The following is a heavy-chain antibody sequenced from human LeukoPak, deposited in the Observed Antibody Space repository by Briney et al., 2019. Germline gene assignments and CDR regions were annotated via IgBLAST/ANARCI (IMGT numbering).Heavy chain of an antibody. V-gene: IGHV3-30-3*01. J-gene: IGHJ4*02. D-gene: IGHD6-19*01. Sequence: GGSLRLSCAASGFTFSSYAMHWVRQAPGKGLEWVAVISYDGSNKYYADSVKGRFTISRDNSKNTLYLQMNSLRAEDTAVYYCARDKWDASSSGWYRPSRAYYFDCWGQGTLVTVSS. CDR1: GFTFSSYA. CDR3: ARDKWDASSSGWYRPSRAYYFDC. CDR2: ISYDGSNK.